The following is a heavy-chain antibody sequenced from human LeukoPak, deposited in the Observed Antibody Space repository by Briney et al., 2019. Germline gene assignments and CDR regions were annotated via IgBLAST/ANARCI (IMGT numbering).Heavy chain of an antibody. J-gene: IGHJ6*04. CDR3: ARETGSSGWPYYYYYYGMDV. V-gene: IGHV3-74*01. Sequence: QPGGSLRLSCAASGFTFSSYWMHWVRHAPGKGLVWVSRINSDGSSTSYADSVKGRFTISRDNAKNTLYLQMNSLRAEDTAVYYCARETGSSGWPYYYYYYGMDVWGKGTTVTVSS. D-gene: IGHD6-19*01. CDR1: GFTFSSYW. CDR2: INSDGSST.